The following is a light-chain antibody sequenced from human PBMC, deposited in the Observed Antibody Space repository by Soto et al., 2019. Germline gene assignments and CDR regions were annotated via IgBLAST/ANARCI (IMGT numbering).Light chain of an antibody. Sequence: QSVRTQPASVSRSPGQSITISCTGTSSDVGGYNYVSWYQQHPGKAPKLMIYDVSNRPSGVSNRFSGSKSGNTASLTISGLQAEDESDYYCSSYTSSSTVVFGGGTKLTFL. J-gene: IGLJ2*01. CDR1: SSDVGGYNY. CDR2: DVS. V-gene: IGLV2-14*01. CDR3: SSYTSSSTVV.